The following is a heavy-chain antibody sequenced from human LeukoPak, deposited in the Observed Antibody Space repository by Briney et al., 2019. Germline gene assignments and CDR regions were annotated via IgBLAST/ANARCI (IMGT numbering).Heavy chain of an antibody. CDR2: IKQDGSQK. D-gene: IGHD2-2*01. CDR3: ARIGYSSSCTDY. Sequence: PGGSLRLSCAASGFTFSSYAMSWVRQAPGKGLEWVANIKQDGSQKYYVDSLKGRFTISRDNAKNSVYLQMNSLRAGDTAVYYCARIGYSSSCTDYWGQGTLVTVSS. V-gene: IGHV3-7*01. CDR1: GFTFSSYA. J-gene: IGHJ4*02.